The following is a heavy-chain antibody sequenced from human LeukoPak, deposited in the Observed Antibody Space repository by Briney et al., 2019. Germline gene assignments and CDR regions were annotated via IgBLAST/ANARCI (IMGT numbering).Heavy chain of an antibody. CDR1: SYTFTSYG. CDR2: ISAHNGNT. V-gene: IGHV1-18*01. J-gene: IGHJ6*03. CDR3: ARVPLLYYYYYMDV. Sequence: ASVKVSCKASSYTFTSYGISWVRQAPGQGLEWMGWISAHNGNTNYAQKLQGRVTMTTDTSTSTAYMELRSLRSDDTAVYYCARVPLLYYYYYMDVWGKGTTVTVSS.